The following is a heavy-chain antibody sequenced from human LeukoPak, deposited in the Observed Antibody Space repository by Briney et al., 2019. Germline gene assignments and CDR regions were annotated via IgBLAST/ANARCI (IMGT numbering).Heavy chain of an antibody. V-gene: IGHV1-69*05. CDR1: GGTFSSYA. D-gene: IGHD3-3*01. J-gene: IGHJ6*03. CDR3: ARDVLEVRLGVVMSYMDV. CDR2: IIPIIGTA. Sequence: SVKDSCKASGGTFSSYAISWVRQAPGPGLESLRGIIPIIGTANYAQKSQGRVTITTDESTSKARMELSSLRSEDTAVYYCARDVLEVRLGVVMSYMDVWGKGTTVTVSS.